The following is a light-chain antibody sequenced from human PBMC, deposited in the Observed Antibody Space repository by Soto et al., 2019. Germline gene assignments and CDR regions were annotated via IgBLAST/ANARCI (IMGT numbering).Light chain of an antibody. CDR2: KAS. CDR1: QSISAW. V-gene: IGKV1-5*03. Sequence: DIQMTQSPSPLSASVGDRVTITCRASQSISAWLAWYQQRPGKAPKVLIYKASSLESGVPSRFSGSGSGTEFTLTISSLQPDDFATYYCQHYNSYPITFGQGTRLEIK. CDR3: QHYNSYPIT. J-gene: IGKJ5*01.